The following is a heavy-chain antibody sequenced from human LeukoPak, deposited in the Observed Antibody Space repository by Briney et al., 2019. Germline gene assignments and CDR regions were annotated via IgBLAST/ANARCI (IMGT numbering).Heavy chain of an antibody. CDR1: GFTFSDYY. Sequence: GGSLRLSCAASGFTFSDYYMSWIRQAPGKGLEWVSYISSSGSTIYYADSVKGRFTISRDNAKNSLYLQMNSLRAEDTAVYYCASKVPAAMWYFDYWGQGTLVTVSS. CDR3: ASKVPAAMWYFDY. CDR2: ISSSGSTI. D-gene: IGHD2-2*01. V-gene: IGHV3-11*01. J-gene: IGHJ4*02.